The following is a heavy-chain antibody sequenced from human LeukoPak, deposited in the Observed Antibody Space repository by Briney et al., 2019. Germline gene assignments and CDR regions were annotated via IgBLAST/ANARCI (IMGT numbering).Heavy chain of an antibody. CDR2: INPGGSSI. V-gene: IGHV3-74*01. J-gene: IGHJ4*02. CDR3: ASSNQAADY. CDR1: GFTFRSYW. D-gene: IGHD1-14*01. Sequence: GRSLRLSCAASGFTFRSYWMHWVRQVPGKGLVWVARINPGGSSITYADSVKGRFTISRDNAKNTLYLQMDSLRAEDTGVYYCASSNQAADYWGQGTLVTVSS.